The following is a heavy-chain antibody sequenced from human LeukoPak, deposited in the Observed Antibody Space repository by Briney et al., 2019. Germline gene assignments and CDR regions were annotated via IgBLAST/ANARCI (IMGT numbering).Heavy chain of an antibody. J-gene: IGHJ4*02. CDR2: IYYSGST. Sequence: PSETLSLTCTVSGGSISSYYWSWIRQPPGKGLEWIGYIYYSGSTNYNPSLKSRVTISVDTSKNQFSLKLSSVTAADTAVYYCAREVGGYGFFDYWGQGTLVTVSS. CDR1: GGSISSYY. CDR3: AREVGGYGFFDY. D-gene: IGHD5-12*01. V-gene: IGHV4-59*12.